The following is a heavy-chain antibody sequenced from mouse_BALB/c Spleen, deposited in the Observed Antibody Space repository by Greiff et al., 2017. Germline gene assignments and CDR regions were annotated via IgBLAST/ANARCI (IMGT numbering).Heavy chain of an antibody. CDR2: IDPANGNT. CDR3: ARIYDGYWYFDV. Sequence: EVKLEESGAELVKPGASVKLSCTASGFNIKDTYMHWVKQRPEQGLEWIGRIDPANGNTKYDPKFQGKATITADTSSNTAYLQLSSLTSEDTAVYYCARIYDGYWYFDVWGAGTTVTVSS. J-gene: IGHJ1*01. CDR1: GFNIKDTY. V-gene: IGHV14-3*02. D-gene: IGHD2-3*01.